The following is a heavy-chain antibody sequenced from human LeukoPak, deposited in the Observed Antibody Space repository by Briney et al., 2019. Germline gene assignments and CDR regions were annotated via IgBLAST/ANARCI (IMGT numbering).Heavy chain of an antibody. CDR3: TRDPDYGDHD. V-gene: IGHV3-11*01. CDR1: GFTFSDHY. J-gene: IGHJ4*02. Sequence: AGSLRLSCTASGFTFSDHYMTWMRQAPGKGLEWISYITSSGRSTDYADSVKGRFIISRDNAMNSLFLQMSSLRVDDTAVYYCTRDPDYGDHDWGQGTLVTVSS. CDR2: ITSSGRST. D-gene: IGHD2-21*01.